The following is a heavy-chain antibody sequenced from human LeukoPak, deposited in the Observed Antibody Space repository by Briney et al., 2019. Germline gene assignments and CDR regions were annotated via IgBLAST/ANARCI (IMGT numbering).Heavy chain of an antibody. CDR1: EYNFIAYY. V-gene: IGHV1-2*02. CDR3: ARDLEGWFGELLYYFDY. D-gene: IGHD3-10*01. Sequence: EASVKVSCKASEYNFIAYYLHWVRQAPGQGLEWMGWINPNSGGTDYAQKFQGRVTMTRDTSISTAYMELSRLRSDDTAVYYCARDLEGWFGELLYYFDYWGQGTLVTVSS. J-gene: IGHJ4*02. CDR2: INPNSGGT.